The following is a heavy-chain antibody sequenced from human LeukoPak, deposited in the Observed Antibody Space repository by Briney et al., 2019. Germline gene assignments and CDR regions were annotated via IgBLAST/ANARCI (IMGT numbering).Heavy chain of an antibody. Sequence: GASVKVSCKASGYTFTSYGISWVRQAPGQGLEWMGWISAYNGNTNYAQKLQGRVTMTTDTSTSTAYMELRSLRSDDTAVYYCASHQGYCSGGSCSSLNDWGQGTLVTVSS. D-gene: IGHD2-15*01. J-gene: IGHJ4*02. CDR2: ISAYNGNT. CDR1: GYTFTSYG. CDR3: ASHQGYCSGGSCSSLND. V-gene: IGHV1-18*01.